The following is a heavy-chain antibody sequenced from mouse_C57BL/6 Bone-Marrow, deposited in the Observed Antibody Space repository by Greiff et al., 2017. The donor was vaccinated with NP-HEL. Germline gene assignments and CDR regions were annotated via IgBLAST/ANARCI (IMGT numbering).Heavy chain of an antibody. CDR1: GYTFTSYW. V-gene: IGHV1-59*01. Sequence: VQLQQPGAELVRPGTSVKLSCKASGYTFTSYWMHWVKQRPGQGLEWIGVIDPSDSYTNYNQKFKGKATLTVDTSSSTAYMQLSSLTSEDSAVYYCARVSAWFAYWGQGTLVTVSA. CDR2: IDPSDSYT. J-gene: IGHJ3*01. CDR3: ARVSAWFAY.